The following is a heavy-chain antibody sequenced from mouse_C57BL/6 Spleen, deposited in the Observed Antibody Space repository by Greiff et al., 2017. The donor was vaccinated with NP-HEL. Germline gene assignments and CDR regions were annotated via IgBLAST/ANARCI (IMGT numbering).Heavy chain of an antibody. CDR1: GYTFTSYW. V-gene: IGHV1-69*01. Sequence: QVQLQQSGAELVMPGASVKLSCKASGYTFTSYWMHWVKQRPGQGLEWIGEIDPSDSYTNYNQKFKGKSTLTVDKSSSTAYMQLSSLTSEDSAVYYCARLRYGSSLYAMDYWGQGTSVTVSS. J-gene: IGHJ4*01. CDR2: IDPSDSYT. CDR3: ARLRYGSSLYAMDY. D-gene: IGHD1-1*01.